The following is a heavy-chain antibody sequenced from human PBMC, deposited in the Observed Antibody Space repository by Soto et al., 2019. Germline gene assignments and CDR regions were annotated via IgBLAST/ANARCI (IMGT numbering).Heavy chain of an antibody. CDR1: GFTFSSYA. V-gene: IGHV3-23*01. Sequence: GGSLRLSCTASGFTFSSYAMTWVRQAPGKGLEWVSVISGSGSSTYYADSVKGRFTISRDNSKNTLYLQMNSLRAEDTAVYYCAKDPGGSGYWYADYWGQGTLVTVSS. D-gene: IGHD3-22*01. CDR2: ISGSGSST. J-gene: IGHJ4*02. CDR3: AKDPGGSGYWYADY.